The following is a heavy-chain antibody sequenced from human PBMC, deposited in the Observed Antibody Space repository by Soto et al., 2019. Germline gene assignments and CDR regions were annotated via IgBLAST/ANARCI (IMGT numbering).Heavy chain of an antibody. V-gene: IGHV4-31*03. J-gene: IGHJ6*02. CDR2: MYYTGST. D-gene: IGHD5-12*01. Sequence: QVQLQESGPGLVEPSRTLSLTCTVSGVSISSGAYYWSWIRQLPGKGLEWIAYMYYTGSTFYNPSLKSRVSMSVDIAPSLLSMNPSSVTAADTAVYYCATIGGATLSRTGPPSLYYKYGMDFWGQWPTVIVSS. CDR1: GVSISSGAYY. CDR3: ATIGGATLSRTGPPSLYYKYGMDF.